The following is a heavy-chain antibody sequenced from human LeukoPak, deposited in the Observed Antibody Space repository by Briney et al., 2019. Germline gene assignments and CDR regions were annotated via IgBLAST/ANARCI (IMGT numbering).Heavy chain of an antibody. CDR1: GFSLSSHY. CDR2: IYTGGNT. J-gene: IGHJ4*02. CDR3: ASISDLLFYFDS. V-gene: IGHV3-66*01. Sequence: GGSLRLSCAASGFSLSSHYMSWVRQAPGKGVEWVSLIYTGGNTYYANSVKGTLTLSRDNSKNTVYLQMNSLRVEDTAMYYCASISDLLFYFDSWGQGTLVTVSS.